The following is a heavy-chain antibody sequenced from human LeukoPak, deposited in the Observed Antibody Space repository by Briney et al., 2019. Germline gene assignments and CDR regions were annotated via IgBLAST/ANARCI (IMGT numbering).Heavy chain of an antibody. D-gene: IGHD5-18*01. CDR1: RYTFTGYY. J-gene: IGHJ4*02. Sequence: ASVKVSCKASRYTFTGYYMHWVRQAPGQGLEWMGWINPNSGVTDYAQNFQGRATMTRDTSISTAYVELSRLRSDDTAVYYCARGTGEGYTYGRYYFGYWGQGTLVTVSS. V-gene: IGHV1-2*02. CDR3: ARGTGEGYTYGRYYFGY. CDR2: INPNSGVT.